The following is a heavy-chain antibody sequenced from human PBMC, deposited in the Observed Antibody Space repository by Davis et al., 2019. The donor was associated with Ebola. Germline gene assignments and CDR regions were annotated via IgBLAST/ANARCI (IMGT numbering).Heavy chain of an antibody. CDR2: MSPNSGNT. CDR1: AYTFTSYD. CDR3: ARSRYCRGGKCYSPADY. J-gene: IGHJ4*02. V-gene: IGHV1-8*01. D-gene: IGHD2-15*01. Sequence: AASVKVSCKASAYTFTSYDINWVRQATGQGLEWMGWMSPNSGNTGSAQKFQGRFTMTRNTSISTAYMELSSLRSEDTAVYYCARSRYCRGGKCYSPADYWGQGTLVTVSS.